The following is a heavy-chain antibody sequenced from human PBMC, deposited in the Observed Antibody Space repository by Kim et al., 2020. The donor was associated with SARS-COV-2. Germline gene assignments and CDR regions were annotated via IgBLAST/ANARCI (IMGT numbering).Heavy chain of an antibody. V-gene: IGHV4-34*01. CDR3: ARGKLRWRIAAAGTGGSWFDP. CDR2: INHSGST. Sequence: SETLSLTCAVYGGSFSGYYWSWIRQPPGKGLEWIGEINHSGSTNYNPSLKSRVTISVDTSKNQFSLKLSSVTAADTAVYYCARGKLRWRIAAAGTGGSWFDPWGQGTLVTVSS. D-gene: IGHD6-13*01. CDR1: GGSFSGYY. J-gene: IGHJ5*02.